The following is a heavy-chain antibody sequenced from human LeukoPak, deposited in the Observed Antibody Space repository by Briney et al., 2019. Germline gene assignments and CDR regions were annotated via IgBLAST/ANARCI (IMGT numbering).Heavy chain of an antibody. CDR2: MNPNSGNT. D-gene: IGHD3-10*01. Sequence: ASVKVSCKASGYTFTSYDINWVRQATGQGLEWMGWMNPNSGNTGYAQKFQGRVTMTRNTSISTAYMELSSLRSEDTAVYYCAKDRFSATMVRHFDCWGQGTLVTVSS. V-gene: IGHV1-8*01. CDR1: GYTFTSYD. CDR3: AKDRFSATMVRHFDC. J-gene: IGHJ4*02.